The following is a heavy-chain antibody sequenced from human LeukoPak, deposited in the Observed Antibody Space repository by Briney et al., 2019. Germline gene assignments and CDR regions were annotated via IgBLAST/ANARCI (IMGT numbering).Heavy chain of an antibody. D-gene: IGHD4-17*01. CDR3: ARAPYYGDYPNPYYYYMDV. V-gene: IGHV4-4*07. CDR2: IYTSGST. CDR1: GGSISSYY. J-gene: IGHJ6*03. Sequence: PSETLSLTCTVSGGSISSYYWSWIRQPAGKGLEWIGRIYTSGSTNYNPSPKSRVTMSVDTSKNQFSLKLSSVTAADTAVYYCARAPYYGDYPNPYYYYMDVWGKGTTVTVSS.